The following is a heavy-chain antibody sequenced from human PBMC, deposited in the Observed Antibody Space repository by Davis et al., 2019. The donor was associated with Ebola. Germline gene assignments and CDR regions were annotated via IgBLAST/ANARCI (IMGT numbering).Heavy chain of an antibody. D-gene: IGHD3-10*01. J-gene: IGHJ6*02. CDR3: ASLLWFGELLTPAYGMDV. V-gene: IGHV4-34*01. CDR1: GGSFSGYY. CDR2: INHSGST. Sequence: SETLSLTCAVYGGSFSGYYWSWIRQPPGKGLEWIGEINHSGSTNYNPSLKSRVTISVDTSKNQFSLKLSSVTAADTAVYYCASLLWFGELLTPAYGMDVWGQGTTVTVSS.